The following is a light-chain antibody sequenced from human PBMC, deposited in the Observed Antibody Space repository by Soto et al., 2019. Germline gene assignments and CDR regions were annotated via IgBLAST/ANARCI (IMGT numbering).Light chain of an antibody. J-gene: IGLJ1*01. V-gene: IGLV2-14*03. Sequence: ALTQPASVSGSPGQSITLSCSGTTSDVGGFDYVSWYQQHPGKVPKLMIFDVSNRPSGVSDRFSGSKSGNTASLTISGLQAEDEADYYCSSYTTTGTQVFGTGTKLTVL. CDR3: SSYTTTGTQV. CDR1: TSDVGGFDY. CDR2: DVS.